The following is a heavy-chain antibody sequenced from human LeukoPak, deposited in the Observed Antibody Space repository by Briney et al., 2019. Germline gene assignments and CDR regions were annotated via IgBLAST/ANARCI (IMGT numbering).Heavy chain of an antibody. Sequence: GGSLRLSCAASGFTFSSYAITWVRQAPGKGLEWVSAVSSNGAKTYYADSVKGRLTISRDNSKDTVYLQMNNLRAEDTAVYFCAKDLVGAGTYWGQGTLVTVSS. CDR3: AKDLVGAGTY. J-gene: IGHJ4*02. CDR1: GFTFSSYA. CDR2: VSSNGAKT. D-gene: IGHD1-26*01. V-gene: IGHV3-23*01.